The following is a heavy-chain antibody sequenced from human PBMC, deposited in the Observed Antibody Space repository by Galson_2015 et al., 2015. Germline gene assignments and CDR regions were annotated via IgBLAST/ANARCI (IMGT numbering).Heavy chain of an antibody. CDR2: ISGSGGST. Sequence: SLRLSCAASGFTFSSYAMSWVRQAPGKGLEWVSAISGSGGSTYYADSMKGRFAISRDNSKNTLYLQMNSLRAEDTAVYYCAKGSLGPRGLYGDNVPSWFDPWGQGTLVTVSS. V-gene: IGHV3-23*01. CDR3: AKGSLGPRGLYGDNVPSWFDP. D-gene: IGHD4-17*01. CDR1: GFTFSSYA. J-gene: IGHJ5*02.